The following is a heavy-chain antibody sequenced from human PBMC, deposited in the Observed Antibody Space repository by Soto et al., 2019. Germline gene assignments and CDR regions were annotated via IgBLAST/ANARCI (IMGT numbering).Heavy chain of an antibody. J-gene: IGHJ4*02. CDR3: ATGGRQWLVTSDFNY. D-gene: IGHD6-19*01. V-gene: IGHV3-30*03. CDR2: VSHDGRNT. Sequence: VQLVESGGGVVQPGRSLRLSCAASGFTFSDYAMHWVRQAPGKGLEWVAVVSHDGRNTHYADSVKGRFTISRDSSKNTVALEMTSLRAEATGVYYCATGGRQWLVTSDFNYWGQGALVTVSS. CDR1: GFTFSDYA.